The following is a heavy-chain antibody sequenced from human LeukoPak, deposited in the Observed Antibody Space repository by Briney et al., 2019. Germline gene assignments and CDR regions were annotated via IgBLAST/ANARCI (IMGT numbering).Heavy chain of an antibody. CDR2: ISYDGSIK. CDR1: GFTFSSYA. J-gene: IGHJ4*02. D-gene: IGHD6-19*01. V-gene: IGHV3-30-3*01. CDR3: ARGPGYSSGWYVLSVDY. Sequence: GGSLRLSCAASGFTFSSYAMHWVRQAPGKGLEWVAVISYDGSIKYYADSVKGRFTTSRDNSKNMLYLQMNSLSAEDTAVYYCARGPGYSSGWYVLSVDYWGQGTLVAVSS.